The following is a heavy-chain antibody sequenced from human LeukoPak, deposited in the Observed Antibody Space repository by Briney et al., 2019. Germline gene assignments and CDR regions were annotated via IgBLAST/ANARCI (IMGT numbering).Heavy chain of an antibody. D-gene: IGHD2-15*01. V-gene: IGHV3-33*01. CDR1: GFTFSSYG. CDR2: IWYDGSNK. Sequence: GGSLRLSCAASGFTFSSYGMHWVRQAPGKGLEWVAVIWYDGSNKYYADSVKGRFTISRDNSKNTLYLQTNSLRAEDTAVYYCARDMCSGGSCYVYYYYGMDVWGKGTTVTVSS. CDR3: ARDMCSGGSCYVYYYYGMDV. J-gene: IGHJ6*04.